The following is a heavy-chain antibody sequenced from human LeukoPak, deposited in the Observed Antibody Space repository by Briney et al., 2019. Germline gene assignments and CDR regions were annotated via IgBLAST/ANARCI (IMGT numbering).Heavy chain of an antibody. Sequence: PGGSLRLSCAASGFTFSSYWMSWVRQAPGKGLEWVANIKQDGSEKYYVDSVKGRFTISRDNAENSLYLQMNSLRAEDTAVYYCTRDRINYYYGSEYWGQGTLVTVSS. J-gene: IGHJ4*02. CDR2: IKQDGSEK. V-gene: IGHV3-7*01. CDR1: GFTFSSYW. CDR3: TRDRINYYYGSEY. D-gene: IGHD3-10*01.